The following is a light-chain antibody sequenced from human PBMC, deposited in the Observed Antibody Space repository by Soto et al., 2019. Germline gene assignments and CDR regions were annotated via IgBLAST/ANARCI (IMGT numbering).Light chain of an antibody. CDR2: GNI. J-gene: IGLJ1*01. CDR3: QSYDSTLSARYV. Sequence: QSVLTQPPSVSAAPGQKVTISCSGSTSNIGHNSVSWYQQRPGTAPKLLIFGNINRPSGVPDRFSGSKSGTSASLAITGLQAEDEGDYYCQSYDSTLSARYVFGTGTKVTVL. V-gene: IGLV1-40*01. CDR1: TSNIGHNS.